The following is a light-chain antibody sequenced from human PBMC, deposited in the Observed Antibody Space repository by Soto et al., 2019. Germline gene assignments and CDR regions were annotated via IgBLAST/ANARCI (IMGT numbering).Light chain of an antibody. CDR3: QSYDSSLSGGV. J-gene: IGLJ2*01. CDR2: GTR. Sequence: QSVLTQPPSVSGAPGQRVTISCTGSSSNVGTAYGVHWYKQLPGTAPTLLIYGTRNRPSGVPDGFSGSKSGTSASLVITGLQAEDEADYYCQSYDSSLSGGVFGGGTKLTVL. CDR1: SSNVGTAYG. V-gene: IGLV1-40*01.